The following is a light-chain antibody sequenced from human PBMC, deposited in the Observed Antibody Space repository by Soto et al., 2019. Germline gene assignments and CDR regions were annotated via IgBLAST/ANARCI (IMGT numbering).Light chain of an antibody. CDR2: GAS. Sequence: PGERATLSCRASQSVSSYLAWYQQKPGQAPRLLIYGASNRATGIPARFSGSGSGTDFTLTISSLEPEDFAVYYCQQRRNSITFGPGTKVDIK. V-gene: IGKV3-11*01. CDR1: QSVSSY. CDR3: QQRRNSIT. J-gene: IGKJ3*01.